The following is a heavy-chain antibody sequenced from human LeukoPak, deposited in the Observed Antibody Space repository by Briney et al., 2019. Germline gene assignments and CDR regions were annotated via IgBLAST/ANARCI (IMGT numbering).Heavy chain of an antibody. CDR3: ARDRDYGSNSDYFDS. D-gene: IGHD4-23*01. J-gene: IGHJ4*02. CDR2: INASGGST. V-gene: IGHV1-46*01. Sequence: ASVKVSCKASGYTFINYYMHWVRQAPGQGLEWMGIINASGGSTSYAQKFQGRVTITRDTSTSTVYMELSRLRSEDTAVYYCARDRDYGSNSDYFDSWGQGTLVTVSS. CDR1: GYTFINYY.